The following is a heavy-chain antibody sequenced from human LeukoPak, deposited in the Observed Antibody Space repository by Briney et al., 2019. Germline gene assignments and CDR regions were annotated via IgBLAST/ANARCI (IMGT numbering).Heavy chain of an antibody. J-gene: IGHJ4*02. CDR2: IYENGGTT. CDR3: AKDFRIGYSAHFDY. Sequence: GGSLRLSCVGSGFTFRSHALSWVRQAPEKGLEFVSGIYENGGTTYYADSVKGRFSISRDNSKNTLYLQMDSLRGEDTAVYYCAKDFRIGYSAHFDYWGQGALVTVSS. V-gene: IGHV3-23*01. CDR1: GFTFRSHA. D-gene: IGHD2-21*01.